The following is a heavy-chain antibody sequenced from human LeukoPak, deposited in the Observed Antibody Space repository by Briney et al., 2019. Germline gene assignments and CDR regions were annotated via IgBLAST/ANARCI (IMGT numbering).Heavy chain of an antibody. CDR1: GYTFTGYY. J-gene: IGHJ4*02. D-gene: IGHD6-19*01. CDR2: INPNAGGT. Sequence: ASVKVSCKASGYTFTGYYMHWVRQAPGQGLEWMGWINPNAGGTNYAQKFQGRVTMAWDTSITTTYMELSRLTSDDTAVYYCARAHTTGWYWGQGTQVTVSS. V-gene: IGHV1-2*02. CDR3: ARAHTTGWY.